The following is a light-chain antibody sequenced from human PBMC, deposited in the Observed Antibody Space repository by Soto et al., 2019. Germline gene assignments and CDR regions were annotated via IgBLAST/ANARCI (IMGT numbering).Light chain of an antibody. CDR3: QQTRAYPST. CDR1: QDIAIY. CDR2: TAS. V-gene: IGKV1-9*01. Sequence: IQLTQSLESLSASVGDRVTFTCRASQDIAIYLAWYQQKPGEAPNLLIHTASTLHGGVPSRFSGSGSGTDFTLTITSLQAEDFATYYCQQTRAYPSTFGGGTKVDI. J-gene: IGKJ4*01.